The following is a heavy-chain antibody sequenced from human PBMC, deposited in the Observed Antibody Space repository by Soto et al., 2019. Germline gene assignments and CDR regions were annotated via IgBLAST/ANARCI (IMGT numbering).Heavy chain of an antibody. V-gene: IGHV4-59*01. CDR1: GGSISSYY. CDR3: ASWTTVTTERFDAFDN. Sequence: QVQLQESGPGLVKPSETLSLTCTVSGGSISSYYWSWIRQPPGKGLEWIGYIYYSGSTNYNPSLKRRVSRSVXTXKXXVSLQGSAVTAADTAVYCCASWTTVTTERFDAFDNCGQGTMGAVSS. D-gene: IGHD4-17*01. CDR2: IYYSGST. J-gene: IGHJ3*02.